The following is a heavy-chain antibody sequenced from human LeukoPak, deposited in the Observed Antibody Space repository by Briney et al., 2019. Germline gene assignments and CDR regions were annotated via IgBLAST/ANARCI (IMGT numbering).Heavy chain of an antibody. Sequence: ASVKVSCKASGYTFTGYYMRWVRQAPGQGLEWMGWINPNSGGTNYAQKFQGRVTMTRDTSISTAYMELSRLRSDDTAVYYCARVSFHGSGSYYPDYWGQGTLVTVSS. D-gene: IGHD3-10*01. CDR1: GYTFTGYY. J-gene: IGHJ4*02. V-gene: IGHV1-2*02. CDR2: INPNSGGT. CDR3: ARVSFHGSGSYYPDY.